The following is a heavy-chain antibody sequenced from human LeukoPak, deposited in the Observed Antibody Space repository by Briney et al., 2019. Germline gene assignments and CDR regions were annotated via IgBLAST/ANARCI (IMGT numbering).Heavy chain of an antibody. CDR2: INQAGST. J-gene: IGHJ5*02. D-gene: IGHD2-2*01. V-gene: IGHV4-34*01. CDR1: GGSFSDFY. Sequence: SETLSLTCAVSGGSFSDFYWRWIRQPPGKGLEWIGEINQAGSTHYNPSLKRRVTISVDTSQNQFSLTLNSVTAADTAVYYCARLPSPLIVLPPAMSSSTRTVWFGPWGQGTLVTVSS. CDR3: ARLPSPLIVLPPAMSSSTRTVWFGP.